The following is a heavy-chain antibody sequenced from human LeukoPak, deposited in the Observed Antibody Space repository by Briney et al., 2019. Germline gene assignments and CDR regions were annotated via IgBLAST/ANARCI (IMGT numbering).Heavy chain of an antibody. Sequence: GGSLGLSCASSGFTFSSYAMSWVRQAPGKGLEWVSAISGSGGSTYCADAVKRRFNIPRDNSKNTLYLQMNSLRAEDTAVYHCAKDLDTVVVPAAMESWGQGTLVTVSS. J-gene: IGHJ4*02. CDR3: AKDLDTVVVPAAMES. CDR2: ISGSGGST. D-gene: IGHD2-2*03. V-gene: IGHV3-23*01. CDR1: GFTFSSYA.